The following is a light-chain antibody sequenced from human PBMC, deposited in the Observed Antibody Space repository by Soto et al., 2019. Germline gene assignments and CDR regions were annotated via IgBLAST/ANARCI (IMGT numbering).Light chain of an antibody. CDR3: CSSAGSYTVV. Sequence: QSALTQPRSVSGSPGQSVTISCTGTSSDVGVYNSVSWYQQHPGKAPKVMIYDVSKRPSGVPDRFSGSKSGNTASLTISGLQAEDEADYHCCSSAGSYTVVFGGGTKLTVL. V-gene: IGLV2-11*01. J-gene: IGLJ2*01. CDR1: SSDVGVYNS. CDR2: DVS.